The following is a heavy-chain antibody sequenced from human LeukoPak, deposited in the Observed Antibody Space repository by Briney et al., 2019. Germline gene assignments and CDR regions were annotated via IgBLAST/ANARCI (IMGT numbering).Heavy chain of an antibody. Sequence: ALVKVSCKASGGTFSSYAISWVRQAPGQGLEWMGGIIPIFGTANYAQKFQGRVTITTDESTSTAYMELSSLRSEDTAVCYCARQKWELREYYYYYYMDVWGKGTTVTVSS. CDR2: IIPIFGTA. D-gene: IGHD1-26*01. CDR1: GGTFSSYA. J-gene: IGHJ6*03. V-gene: IGHV1-69*05. CDR3: ARQKWELREYYYYYYMDV.